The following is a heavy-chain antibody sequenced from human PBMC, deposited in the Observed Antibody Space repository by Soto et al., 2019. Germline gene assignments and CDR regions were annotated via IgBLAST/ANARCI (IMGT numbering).Heavy chain of an antibody. Sequence: EVQLLESGGGLVQPGGSLRLSCAASGFIFSSYAMSWVRQAPGKGLEWVSAVSGSGGNTYYVDSVKGRFTISRDNSKNTRYLQMNSLRAEDTAVYYCAKDGRTYYYGSGSLYYFDYWGQGTLVTVSS. CDR3: AKDGRTYYYGSGSLYYFDY. D-gene: IGHD3-10*01. V-gene: IGHV3-23*01. CDR2: VSGSGGNT. J-gene: IGHJ4*02. CDR1: GFIFSSYA.